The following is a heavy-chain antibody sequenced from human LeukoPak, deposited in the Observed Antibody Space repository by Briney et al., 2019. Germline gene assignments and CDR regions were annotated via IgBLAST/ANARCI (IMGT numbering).Heavy chain of an antibody. CDR1: GYSFTSYW. D-gene: IGHD6-13*01. CDR3: ACRDLTSTWSFP. J-gene: IGHJ5*02. V-gene: IGHV5-51*01. CDR2: IYPGDLRV. Sequence: GESLKISCQGFGYSFTSYWIGWVRQMPGKGMEWMGVIYPGDLRVRYNPSFQGQVAISVDKSINTAYLQWVSLRASDSAMYYCACRDLTSTWSFPWGQGTLVTVSS.